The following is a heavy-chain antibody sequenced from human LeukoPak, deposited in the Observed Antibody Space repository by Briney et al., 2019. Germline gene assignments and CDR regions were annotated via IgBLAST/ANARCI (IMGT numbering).Heavy chain of an antibody. J-gene: IGHJ4*02. CDR2: VSGSGDNT. CDR1: GFTFSNYV. V-gene: IGHV3-23*01. Sequence: PGGSLRFSCAASGFTFSNYVMNWVRQAPGKGLEWVSGVSGSGDNTHYADSVKGRFTISRDNSKNTLFLQVSSLRAEDTAVYYCAKGCNLLGATNSFDYWGQGTLVTVSS. CDR3: AKGCNLLGATNSFDY. D-gene: IGHD1-26*01.